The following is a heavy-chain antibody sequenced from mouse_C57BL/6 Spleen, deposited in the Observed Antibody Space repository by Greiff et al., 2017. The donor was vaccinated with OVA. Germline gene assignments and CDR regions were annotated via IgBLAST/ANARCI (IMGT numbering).Heavy chain of an antibody. CDR2: INPNNGGT. D-gene: IGHD2-1*01. CDR1: GYTFTDYY. J-gene: IGHJ4*01. CDR3: ARGGYYGNSYAMDY. Sequence: VQLQQSGPELVKPGASVKISCKASGYTFTDYYMNWVKQSHGKSLEWIGDINPNNGGTSYNQKLKGKATLTVDKSSSTAYMELRSLTSEDSSVYYCARGGYYGNSYAMDYWGQGTSVTVSS. V-gene: IGHV1-26*01.